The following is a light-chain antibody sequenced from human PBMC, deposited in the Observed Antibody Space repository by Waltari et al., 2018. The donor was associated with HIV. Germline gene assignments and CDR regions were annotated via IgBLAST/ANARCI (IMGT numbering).Light chain of an antibody. CDR3: QQYNSYSRT. J-gene: IGKJ1*01. Sequence: EIKMTQSPSTLSASVEDRLTMTCRASQSISSLLALYQQKLGKAPKLLIYKASSLESGVPSRFSGSGSGTEFTLTISSLQPDDFATYYCQQYNSYSRTFGQGTKVEIK. CDR2: KAS. V-gene: IGKV1-5*03. CDR1: QSISSL.